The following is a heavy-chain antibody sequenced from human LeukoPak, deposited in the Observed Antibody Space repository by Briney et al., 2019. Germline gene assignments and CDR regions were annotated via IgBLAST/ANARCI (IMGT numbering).Heavy chain of an antibody. CDR3: ARGLELWIDY. CDR2: IWYDGSNK. V-gene: IGHV3-33*01. Sequence: PGRSLRLSCAASGSTFSSYGMHWVRQAPGKGLEWVAVIWYDGSNKYYADSVKGRFTISRDNSKNTLYLQMNSLRAEDTAVYYCARGLELWIDYWGQGTLVTVSS. CDR1: GSTFSSYG. D-gene: IGHD5-18*01. J-gene: IGHJ4*02.